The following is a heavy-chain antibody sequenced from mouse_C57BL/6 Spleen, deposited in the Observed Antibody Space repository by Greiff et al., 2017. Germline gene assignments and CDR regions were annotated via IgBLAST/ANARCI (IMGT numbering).Heavy chain of an antibody. CDR1: GFNIKDDY. CDR2: IDPENGDT. J-gene: IGHJ3*01. Sequence: VQLQQSGAELVRPGASVKLSCTASGFNIKDDYMHWVKQRPEQGLEWIGWIDPENGDTEYASKFQGKATITADTSSNTAYLQLSSLTSEDTAVYDCTTNWDGGAHGGQEALVTVS. CDR3: TTNWDGGAH. V-gene: IGHV14-4*01. D-gene: IGHD4-1*01.